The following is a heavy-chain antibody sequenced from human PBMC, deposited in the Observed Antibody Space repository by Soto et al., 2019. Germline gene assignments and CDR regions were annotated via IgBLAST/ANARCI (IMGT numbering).Heavy chain of an antibody. Sequence: GGSLRLSCAASGFTFSSYAMSWVRQAPGKGLEWVSAISGSGGSTYYADSVKGRFTISRDNSKNTLYLQMNSLRAEDTAVYYCAKDGVHETGTTAYHPYYWGQGTLVTVSS. D-gene: IGHD1-7*01. CDR2: ISGSGGST. CDR1: GFTFSSYA. J-gene: IGHJ4*02. CDR3: AKDGVHETGTTAYHPYY. V-gene: IGHV3-23*01.